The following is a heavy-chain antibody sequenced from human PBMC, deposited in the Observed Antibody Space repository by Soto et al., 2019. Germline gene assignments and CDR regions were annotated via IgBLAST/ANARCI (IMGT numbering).Heavy chain of an antibody. CDR3: ARDLAIAARFDAFDI. J-gene: IGHJ3*02. D-gene: IGHD6-6*01. V-gene: IGHV3-74*01. CDR2: INSDGSST. CDR1: GFTFSSYW. Sequence: GGSLRLSCAASGFTFSSYWMHWVRQAPGKGLVWVSRINSDGSSTSYADSGKGRFTISRDNAKNTLYLQMNSLRAEDTAVYYCARDLAIAARFDAFDIWGQGTMVTVSS.